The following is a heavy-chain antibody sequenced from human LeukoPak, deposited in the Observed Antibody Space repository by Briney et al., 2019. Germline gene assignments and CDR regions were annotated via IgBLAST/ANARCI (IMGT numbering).Heavy chain of an antibody. V-gene: IGHV3-20*04. CDR1: GFHLGVYP. CDR3: AKICIKCYDVTSGMFDL. J-gene: IGHJ4*02. Sequence: PGGSLTLSCAVSGFHLGVYPMRWVRQGAGEVREWVSCIQWNGATNSYEDCEKGNFPLTSDNAKDSLNLQTHRQRGGDTALDYCAKICIKCYDVTSGMFDLWGQGTLVTVSS. CDR2: IQWNGATN. D-gene: IGHD3-22*01.